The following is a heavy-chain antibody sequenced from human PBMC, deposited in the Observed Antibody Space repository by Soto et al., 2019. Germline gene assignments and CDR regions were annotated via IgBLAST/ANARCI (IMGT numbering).Heavy chain of an antibody. CDR2: IIPIFGTA. Sequence: QVQLVQSGAEVKKPGSSVKVSCKASGGTFSNYAISWVRQAPGQGLEWMGGIIPIFGTANYTQKFQGRVTITADESTSTAYMELNSLRSEDTAVYYCAGARFYDILTGYPNYHYYGMDVWGQGTTVTVSS. J-gene: IGHJ6*02. D-gene: IGHD3-9*01. V-gene: IGHV1-69*01. CDR1: GGTFSNYA. CDR3: AGARFYDILTGYPNYHYYGMDV.